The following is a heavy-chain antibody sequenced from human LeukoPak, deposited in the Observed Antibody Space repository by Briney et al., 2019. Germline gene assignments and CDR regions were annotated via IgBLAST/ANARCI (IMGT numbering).Heavy chain of an antibody. V-gene: IGHV4-34*01. CDR2: INHSGST. J-gene: IGHJ3*02. CDR1: GGSFSGYY. D-gene: IGHD3-10*01. CDR3: ARSRRGELDI. Sequence: SETLSLTCAVYGGSFSGYYWSWIRQPPGKGLEWIGEINHSGSTNYNPSLKSRVTISVDKSKNQFSLKLNSVTAADTAVYYCARSRRGELDIWGQGTMVTVSS.